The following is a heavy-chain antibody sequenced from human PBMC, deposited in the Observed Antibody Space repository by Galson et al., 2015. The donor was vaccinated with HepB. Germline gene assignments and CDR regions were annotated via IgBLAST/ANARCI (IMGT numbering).Heavy chain of an antibody. Sequence: LSLTCTVSGGSVSSGSSYWSWIRQPPGKGLEWVGYIHYSGSTNYNPSLESRVTISVDTSQNQFSLKLSSVTAADTAVYYCARAISVFGVEIGCMDVWGQGTTVTVSS. CDR3: ARAISVFGVEIGCMDV. J-gene: IGHJ6*02. CDR1: GGSVSSGSSY. CDR2: IHYSGST. D-gene: IGHD3-3*01. V-gene: IGHV4-61*01.